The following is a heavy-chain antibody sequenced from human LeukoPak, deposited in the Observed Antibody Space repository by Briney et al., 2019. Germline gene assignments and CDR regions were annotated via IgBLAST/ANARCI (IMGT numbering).Heavy chain of an antibody. CDR1: GFTFSSYA. CDR2: ISGSGGST. J-gene: IGHJ4*02. Sequence: KPGGSLRLSCAASGFTFSSYAMNWVRQAPGKGLEWVSGISGSGGSTYYADSVKGRFTISRDNSKNTLYLQMNSLRAEDTALYYCAKDLYCTSTSCHGGFDCWGQGTLVTVSS. CDR3: AKDLYCTSTSCHGGFDC. V-gene: IGHV3-23*01. D-gene: IGHD2-2*01.